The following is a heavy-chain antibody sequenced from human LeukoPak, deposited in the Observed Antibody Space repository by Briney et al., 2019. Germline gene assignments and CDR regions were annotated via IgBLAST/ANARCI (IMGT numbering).Heavy chain of an antibody. CDR1: GFTFSSYW. D-gene: IGHD4-17*01. Sequence: PGGPLRLSCAASGFTFSSYWMHWVRQAPGKGLVWVSRINGDGSSTSYADSVKGRFTISRDNAKNTLYLQMNSLRAEDTAVYHCARVRYDYYGMDVWGQGTTVTVSS. J-gene: IGHJ6*02. CDR3: ARVRYDYYGMDV. CDR2: INGDGSST. V-gene: IGHV3-74*01.